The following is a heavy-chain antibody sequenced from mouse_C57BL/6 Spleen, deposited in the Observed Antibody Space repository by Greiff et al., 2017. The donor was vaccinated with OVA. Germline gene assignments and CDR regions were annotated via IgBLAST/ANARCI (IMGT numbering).Heavy chain of an antibody. Sequence: EVKLMESGPGLVKPSQSLSLTCSVTGYSITSGYYWNWIRQFPGNKLEWMGYISYDGSNNYNPSLKNRISITRDTSKNQFFLKLNSVTTEDTATYYCARDRALYYDYDVGYYAMDYWGQGTSVTVSS. D-gene: IGHD2-4*01. V-gene: IGHV3-6*01. J-gene: IGHJ4*01. CDR2: ISYDGSN. CDR1: GYSITSGYY. CDR3: ARDRALYYDYDVGYYAMDY.